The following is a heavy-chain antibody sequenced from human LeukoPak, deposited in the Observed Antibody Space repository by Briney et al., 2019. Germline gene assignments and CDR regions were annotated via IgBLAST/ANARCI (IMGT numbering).Heavy chain of an antibody. CDR3: ARDRCGGDCYHFDY. CDR1: GYTFTGYY. Sequence: ASVKVSCKASGYTFTGYYMHWVRQAPGQGLEWMGWINPNSGGTNYAQKFQGRVTMTRDTSISTAYMELSRLRSDDTAVYYCARDRCGGDCYHFDYWGQGTLVTVSS. CDR2: INPNSGGT. D-gene: IGHD2-21*02. V-gene: IGHV1-2*02. J-gene: IGHJ4*02.